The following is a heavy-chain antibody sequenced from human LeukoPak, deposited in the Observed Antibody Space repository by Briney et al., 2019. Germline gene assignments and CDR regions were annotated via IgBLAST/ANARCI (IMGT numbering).Heavy chain of an antibody. CDR2: INHSGST. D-gene: IGHD4-17*01. CDR3: ARTQDYDDYIDY. V-gene: IGHV4-34*01. CDR1: GGSFSGYY. Sequence: PAETLSLTCAVYGGSFSGYYCSWIRQPPGKGLEWIGEINHSGSTNYNPSLKSRVTISVDTSKNQCSLKLSAVTAADTAVYYCARTQDYDDYIDYWGQGTMVTVSS. J-gene: IGHJ4*02.